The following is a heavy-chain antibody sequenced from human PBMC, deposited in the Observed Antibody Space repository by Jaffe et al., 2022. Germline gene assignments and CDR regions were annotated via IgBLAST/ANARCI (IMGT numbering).Heavy chain of an antibody. Sequence: QVQLQESGPGLVKPSETLSLTCTVSGGSVSSGSYYWSWIRQPPGKGLEWIGYIYYSGSTNYNPSLKSRVTISVDTSKNQFSLKLSSVTAADTAVYYCARGITMVQGVPTAWGQGTLVTVSS. CDR2: IYYSGST. J-gene: IGHJ4*02. V-gene: IGHV4-61*01. D-gene: IGHD3-10*01. CDR3: ARGITMVQGVPTA. CDR1: GGSVSSGSYY.